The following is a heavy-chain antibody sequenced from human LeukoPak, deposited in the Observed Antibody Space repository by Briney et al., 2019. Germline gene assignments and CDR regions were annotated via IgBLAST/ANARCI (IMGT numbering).Heavy chain of an antibody. J-gene: IGHJ4*02. CDR3: ARDGPTYYYDTSGYYFAY. Sequence: PSETLSLTCSVSGGSISSGYYYWGWIRQPPGKGLEWIGSIYYSGSTFYNPSLKSRVTISVDTSKNQFSLKLSSVTAADTAVYYCARDGPTYYYDTSGYYFAYWGQGTLVTVSS. D-gene: IGHD3-22*01. V-gene: IGHV4-39*07. CDR1: GGSISSGYYY. CDR2: IYYSGST.